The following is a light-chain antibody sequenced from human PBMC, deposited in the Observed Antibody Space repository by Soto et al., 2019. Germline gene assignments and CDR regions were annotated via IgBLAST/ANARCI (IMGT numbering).Light chain of an antibody. Sequence: EIVLTQSPATLSLSPGEIATLSCRASQSISTYLAWYQQKPGQAPRLLIYDVSKRAAGVPARFSGSGSGTDFTLPISSLEPEDFAVYYCQQRSTWPPGLTFGGGTKVEI. J-gene: IGKJ4*01. CDR2: DVS. CDR1: QSISTY. V-gene: IGKV3-11*01. CDR3: QQRSTWPPGLT.